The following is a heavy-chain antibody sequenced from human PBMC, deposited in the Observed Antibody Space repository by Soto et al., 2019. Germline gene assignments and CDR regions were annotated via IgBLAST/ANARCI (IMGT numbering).Heavy chain of an antibody. CDR2: INPNSGGT. CDR3: ARGRPAAGRRNRWFDP. V-gene: IGHV1-2*04. D-gene: IGHD6-13*01. J-gene: IGHJ5*02. Sequence: GASVKVSCKASGYTFTGYYMHWVRQAPGQGLEWMGWINPNSGGTNYAQKFQGWVTMTRDTSISTAYMELSRLRSDDTAVYYCARGRPAAGRRNRWFDPWGQGTLVTVS. CDR1: GYTFTGYY.